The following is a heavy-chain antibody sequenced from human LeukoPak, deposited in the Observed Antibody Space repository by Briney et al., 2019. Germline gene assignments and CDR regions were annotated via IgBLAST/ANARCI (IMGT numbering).Heavy chain of an antibody. CDR2: IDPSDSYT. Sequence: GESLKISCKGSGYSFTSYWISWVRQRPGKGLEWMGRIDPSDSYTNYSPSFQGHVTISADKSISTAYLQWSSLKASDTAMYYCARHVVAVAGTSWFDPWGQGTLVTVSS. CDR3: ARHVVAVAGTSWFDP. V-gene: IGHV5-10-1*01. J-gene: IGHJ5*02. D-gene: IGHD6-19*01. CDR1: GYSFTSYW.